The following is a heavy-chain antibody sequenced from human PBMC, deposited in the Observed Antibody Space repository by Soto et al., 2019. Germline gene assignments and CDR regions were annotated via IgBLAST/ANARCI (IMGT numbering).Heavy chain of an antibody. D-gene: IGHD5-12*01. CDR2: IYPGDSDT. V-gene: IGHV5-51*01. CDR3: ARGRSGYDYQSYYYYGMDV. CDR1: GYSFTSYW. J-gene: IGHJ6*02. Sequence: GASLKISCKGSGYSFTSYWIGWVRQMPGKGLEWMGIIYPGDSDTRYSPSFQGQVTISADKSISTAYLQWSSLKASDTAMYYCARGRSGYDYQSYYYYGMDVWGQGTTVTVSS.